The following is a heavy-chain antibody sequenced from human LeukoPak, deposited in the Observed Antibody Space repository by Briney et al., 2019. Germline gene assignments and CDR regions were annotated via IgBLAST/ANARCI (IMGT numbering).Heavy chain of an antibody. J-gene: IGHJ2*01. CDR3: ARVRSVSSSWTVTYWYFDL. D-gene: IGHD6-13*01. CDR1: GGSISSGSFY. CDR2: IYYSGST. V-gene: IGHV4-39*07. Sequence: SETLSLTCTVSGGSISSGSFYWGWIRQPPGKGLEWIGNIYYSGSTYYNPSLKSRVTISVDTSKNQFSLRLTSVTAADTAVYYCARVRSVSSSWTVTYWYFDLWGRGTLVTVSS.